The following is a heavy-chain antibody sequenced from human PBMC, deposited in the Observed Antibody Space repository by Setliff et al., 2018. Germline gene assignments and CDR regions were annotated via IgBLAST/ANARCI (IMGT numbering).Heavy chain of an antibody. Sequence: ASVKFSCRASGYTFTTYYMHWVRQAPGQGLEWMGVINPGDGSTTYAQKFQGRVKMTRDTSTKTVYMQLNSRRFEDRAAYYCARENTAKNFWGEESDYWGQGTLVTVSS. J-gene: IGHJ4*02. CDR1: GYTFTTYY. V-gene: IGHV1-46*01. D-gene: IGHD3-3*01. CDR2: INPGDGST. CDR3: ARENTAKNFWGEESDY.